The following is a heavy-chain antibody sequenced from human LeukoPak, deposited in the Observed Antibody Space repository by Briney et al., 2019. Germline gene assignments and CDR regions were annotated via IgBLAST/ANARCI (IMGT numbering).Heavy chain of an antibody. D-gene: IGHD3-22*01. J-gene: IGHJ4*02. Sequence: PGGSLRLSCAASGFTFSSYWMSWVRQAPGKGLEWVANIKQDGSEKYYVDSVKGRFTISRDNAKNSPYLQMNSLRAEDTAVYYCARVLEIYDSSGYYYKVGFDYWGQGTLVTVSS. CDR2: IKQDGSEK. CDR3: ARVLEIYDSSGYYYKVGFDY. CDR1: GFTFSSYW. V-gene: IGHV3-7*01.